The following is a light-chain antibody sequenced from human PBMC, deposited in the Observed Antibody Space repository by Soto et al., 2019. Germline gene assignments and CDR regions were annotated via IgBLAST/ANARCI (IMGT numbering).Light chain of an antibody. J-gene: IGKJ1*01. CDR3: QQYANWPPWT. CDR2: GAS. Sequence: EIVLTQSPGTLSLSPGERATLSCRASQSVSSSYLAWYQQKPGQPPRLLIHGASTRATGVAPRFSGSGSGTEYTLTISSLQSEDFAVYFCQQYANWPPWTFGQGTKVEI. CDR1: QSVSSSY. V-gene: IGKV3-15*01.